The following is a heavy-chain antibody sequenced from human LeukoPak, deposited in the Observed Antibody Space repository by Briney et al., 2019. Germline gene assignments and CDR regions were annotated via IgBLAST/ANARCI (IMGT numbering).Heavy chain of an antibody. CDR2: IKQDGSEK. V-gene: IGHV3-7*01. J-gene: IGHJ3*02. Sequence: GGSLRLSCAASGFTFSSYWMSWVRQAPGKGLEWVANIKQDGSEKYYVDSVKGRFTISRDNAKNSLYLQMNSLRAEDTAVYYCARDCGSSSWYAGDDAFDIWGQGTMVTVSS. D-gene: IGHD6-13*01. CDR1: GFTFSSYW. CDR3: ARDCGSSSWYAGDDAFDI.